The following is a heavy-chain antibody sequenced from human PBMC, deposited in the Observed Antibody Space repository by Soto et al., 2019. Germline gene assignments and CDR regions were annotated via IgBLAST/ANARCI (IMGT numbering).Heavy chain of an antibody. V-gene: IGHV1-24*01. CDR2: FDPEDGET. J-gene: IGHJ6*02. Sequence: GASVKVSCKVSGYTLTELSMHWVRQAPGKGLEWMGGFDPEDGETIYAQKFQGRVTMTEDTSTDTAYMELSSLRSEDTAVYYCATGVWFGSGGRVSPLQRYYYYGMDVWGQGTTVTVSS. CDR1: GYTLTELS. CDR3: ATGVWFGSGGRVSPLQRYYYYGMDV. D-gene: IGHD3-10*01.